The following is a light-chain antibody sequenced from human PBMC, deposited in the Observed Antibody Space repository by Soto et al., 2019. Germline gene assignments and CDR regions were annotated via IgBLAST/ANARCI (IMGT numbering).Light chain of an antibody. J-gene: IGKJ1*01. Sequence: DIQMTQSPSTLSASVGDRVIITCRASQTISSWLAWYQQKPGKAPKLLIYAASTLQSGVPSRFSGSRSGTDFTLTISSLQPEDVATYYCQKYNSARWTFGQGTKVDIK. CDR1: QTISSW. CDR2: AAS. V-gene: IGKV1-27*01. CDR3: QKYNSARWT.